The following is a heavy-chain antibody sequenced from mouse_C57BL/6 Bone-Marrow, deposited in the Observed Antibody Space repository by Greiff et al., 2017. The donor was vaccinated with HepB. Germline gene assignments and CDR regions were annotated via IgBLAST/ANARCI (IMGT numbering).Heavy chain of an antibody. D-gene: IGHD2-4*01. Sequence: EVQLVESGGDLVKPGGSLKLSCAASGFTFSSYGMSWVRQTPDKRLEWVATISSGGSYTYYPDSVKGRFTISRDNAKNTLYLQMSSLKSEDTAMYYCAREIDYDYDKDYFDYWGQGTTLTVSS. V-gene: IGHV5-6*01. CDR1: GFTFSSYG. CDR2: ISSGGSYT. CDR3: AREIDYDYDKDYFDY. J-gene: IGHJ2*01.